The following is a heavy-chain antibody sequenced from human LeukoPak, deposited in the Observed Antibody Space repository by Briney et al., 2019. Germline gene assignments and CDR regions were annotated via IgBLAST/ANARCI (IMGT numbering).Heavy chain of an antibody. CDR1: GGSISSSNW. J-gene: IGHJ4*02. Sequence: SGTLSLTCAVSGGSISSSNWWSWVRQPPGKGLEWIGEIYHSGSTNYNPSLKSRVTISVDKSKNQFSLKLSSVTAADTAVYYCARAGSSGYLYLDYWGQGTLVTVSS. CDR2: IYHSGST. CDR3: ARAGSSGYLYLDY. V-gene: IGHV4-4*02. D-gene: IGHD3-22*01.